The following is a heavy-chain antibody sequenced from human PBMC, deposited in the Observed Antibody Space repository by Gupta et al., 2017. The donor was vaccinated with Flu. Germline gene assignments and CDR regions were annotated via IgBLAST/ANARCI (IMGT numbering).Heavy chain of an antibody. CDR2: ISTDGRAT. CDR3: GKEYDGSPHWFDP. D-gene: IGHD2-15*01. CDR1: GFTFRNYA. Sequence: EVQLLESGGGLVKPGGSLRLSCAAFGFTFRNYASHWVRQAPGKGLEWVSTISTDGRATYYADSVKGRFTISRDNSKNTLYLQMNSLRTEDTAVYYCGKEYDGSPHWFDPWGQGTLVTVSS. V-gene: IGHV3-23*01. J-gene: IGHJ5*02.